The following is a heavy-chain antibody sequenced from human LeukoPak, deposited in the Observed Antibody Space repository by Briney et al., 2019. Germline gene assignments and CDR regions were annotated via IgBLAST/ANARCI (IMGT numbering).Heavy chain of an antibody. CDR1: RFTFSSYW. CDR2: INSDGSGT. J-gene: IGHJ6*03. CDR3: AKGNDYGDYLGYYMDV. Sequence: SGGSLRLSCAASRFTFSSYWMHWVRQTPGKGLVWVLRINSDGSGTSYADSVRGRFTISRDNAKNTLYLQMHSLRAEDTAVYYCAKGNDYGDYLGYYMDVWGKGTTVTVSS. D-gene: IGHD4-17*01. V-gene: IGHV3-74*01.